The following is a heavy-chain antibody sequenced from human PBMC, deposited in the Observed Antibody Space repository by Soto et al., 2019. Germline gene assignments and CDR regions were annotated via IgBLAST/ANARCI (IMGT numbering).Heavy chain of an antibody. CDR3: ACSILTGYYTFYYGLNV. CDR2: IYPGHSDTTYSP. D-gene: IGHD3-9*01. J-gene: IGHJ6*02. V-gene: IGHV5-51*01. Sequence: GESLKISCKGSGYSFTAYWIAWVRQMPGKGLEWMGIIYPGHSDTTYSPRYSPSFQGPVTISADKSINTAYPQWSSLEASDTAVYYCACSILTGYYTFYYGLNVWGQGTTVTVSS. CDR1: GYSFTAYW.